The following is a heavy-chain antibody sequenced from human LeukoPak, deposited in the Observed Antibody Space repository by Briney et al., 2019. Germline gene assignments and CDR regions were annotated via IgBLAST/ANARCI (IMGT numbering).Heavy chain of an antibody. V-gene: IGHV4-39*07. CDR2: IYYSGST. CDR1: GGSISSSSYY. Sequence: SETLSLTCTVSGGSISSSSYYWGWIRQPPGKGLEWIGSIYYSGSTYYNPSLKSRVTISVDRSKNQFSLKLSSVTAADTAVYYCARVRSTGYSSSWYDPWGQGTLVTVSS. J-gene: IGHJ5*02. D-gene: IGHD6-13*01. CDR3: ARVRSTGYSSSWYDP.